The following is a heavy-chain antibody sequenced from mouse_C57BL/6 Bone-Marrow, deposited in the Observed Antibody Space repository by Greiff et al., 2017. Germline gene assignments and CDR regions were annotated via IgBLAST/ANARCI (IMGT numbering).Heavy chain of an antibody. CDR1: GYSITSGYY. CDR2: ISYDGSN. V-gene: IGHV3-6*01. D-gene: IGHD3-2*02. Sequence: EVQLQESGPGLVKPSQSLSLTCSVTGYSITSGYYWNWIRQFPGNKLEWMGYISYDGSNNYNPSLKNRISITRDTSKNQFFLKLNSVTTEDTATYYCARGRAQAKDYAMDYWGQGTSVTVSS. J-gene: IGHJ4*01. CDR3: ARGRAQAKDYAMDY.